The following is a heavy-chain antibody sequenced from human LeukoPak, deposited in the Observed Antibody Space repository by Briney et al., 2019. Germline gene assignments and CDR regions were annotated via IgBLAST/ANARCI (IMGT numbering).Heavy chain of an antibody. Sequence: GGSLRLSCAASGFTSSSYAMSWVRQAPGKGLEWVSAISGSGGSTYYADSVKGRFTISRDNSKNTLYLQMNSLRAEDTAVYSCARGADGVSSNSRGWFDPWGQGTLVTVSS. D-gene: IGHD2-15*01. CDR3: ARGADGVSSNSRGWFDP. V-gene: IGHV3-23*01. CDR2: ISGSGGST. J-gene: IGHJ5*02. CDR1: GFTSSSYA.